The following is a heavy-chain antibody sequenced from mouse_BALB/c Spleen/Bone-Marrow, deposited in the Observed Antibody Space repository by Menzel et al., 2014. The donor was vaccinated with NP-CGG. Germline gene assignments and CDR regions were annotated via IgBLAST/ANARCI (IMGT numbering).Heavy chain of an antibody. J-gene: IGHJ4*01. V-gene: IGHV14-3*02. CDR1: GFNIEDTY. Sequence: VQLQQSGAELVKPGASVKLSCTASGFNIEDTYMHWVKQRPEQGLEWIGRIDPANGNIKYDPKFQGKAPITADTSSNTAYLHLSSLTSEDTAVYYCTRGEDYWGQGTSVIVSS. CDR3: TRGEDY. CDR2: IDPANGNI.